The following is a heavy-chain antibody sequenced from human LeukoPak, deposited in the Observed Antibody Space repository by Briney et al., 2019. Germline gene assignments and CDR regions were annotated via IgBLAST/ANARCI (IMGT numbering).Heavy chain of an antibody. CDR1: GGTFSSYA. V-gene: IGHV1-69*04. CDR3: ARTLGYCGDTNCYEVFDY. Sequence: ASVKVSCKASGGTFSSYAISWVRQAPGQGLEWMGRIIPILGIANYAQKFQGRVTITADKSTSTAYMELSSLRSEDTAVYYCARTLGYCGDTNCYEVFDYWGQGTLVTVSS. CDR2: IIPILGIA. D-gene: IGHD2-2*01. J-gene: IGHJ4*02.